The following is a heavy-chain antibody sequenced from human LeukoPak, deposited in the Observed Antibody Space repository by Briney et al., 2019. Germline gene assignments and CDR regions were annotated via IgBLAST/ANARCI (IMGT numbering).Heavy chain of an antibody. CDR2: VSKSNSYI. CDR1: GFTFRSYS. Sequence: PGGYLRLSCAASGFTFRSYSMSWVRQAPGKGLEWVSSVSKSNSYIYYADSVKGRFTISRDNAKNPLSLQMNSLRAEDTAVYYCARGGYCNSTSCYVIDWGQGTPVTVSS. CDR3: ARGGYCNSTSCYVID. V-gene: IGHV3-21*01. J-gene: IGHJ4*02. D-gene: IGHD2-2*01.